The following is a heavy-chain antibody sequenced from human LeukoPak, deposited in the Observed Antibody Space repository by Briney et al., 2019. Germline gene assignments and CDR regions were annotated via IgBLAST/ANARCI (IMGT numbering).Heavy chain of an antibody. D-gene: IGHD3-10*01. CDR2: ISYDGSSK. Sequence: GGSLRLSCAASGFTFSNYAMSWVRQAPGKGLEWVAVISYDGSSKTYADSVKGRFTISRDNSKNTLSLQMNSLRAEDTAVYYCANEGYDGSGSYPDNWGQGTLVSVSS. CDR1: GFTFSNYA. J-gene: IGHJ4*02. V-gene: IGHV3-30*18. CDR3: ANEGYDGSGSYPDN.